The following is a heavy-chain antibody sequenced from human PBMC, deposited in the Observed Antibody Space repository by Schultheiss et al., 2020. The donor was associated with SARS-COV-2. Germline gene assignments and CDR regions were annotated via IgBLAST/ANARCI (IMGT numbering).Heavy chain of an antibody. CDR2: IWYDGSDK. D-gene: IGHD6-6*01. Sequence: GGSLRLSCAASGFTFSSYALHWVRQAPGKGLEWVAVIWYDGSDKYYADSVKGRFTISRENAKNTLYLQMNSLRAEDTAVYYCARGPSQYSSHFDYWGQGTLVTVSS. CDR3: ARGPSQYSSHFDY. J-gene: IGHJ4*02. CDR1: GFTFSSYA. V-gene: IGHV3-30*14.